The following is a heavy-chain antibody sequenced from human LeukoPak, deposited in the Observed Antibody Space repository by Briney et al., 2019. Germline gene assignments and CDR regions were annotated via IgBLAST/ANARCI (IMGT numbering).Heavy chain of an antibody. J-gene: IGHJ4*02. Sequence: SETLSLTCTVSGGSISSYYWSWIRQPPGKGLEWIGYIYYSGSTNYNPSLKSRVTTSVDTSKNQFSLKLSSVTAADTAVYYCASIQSGYSDFDYWGQGTLVTVSS. CDR2: IYYSGST. D-gene: IGHD3-9*01. CDR3: ASIQSGYSDFDY. CDR1: GGSISSYY. V-gene: IGHV4-59*01.